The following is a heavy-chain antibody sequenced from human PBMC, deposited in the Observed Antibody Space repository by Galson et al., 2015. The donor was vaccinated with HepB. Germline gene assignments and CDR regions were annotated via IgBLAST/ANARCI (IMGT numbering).Heavy chain of an antibody. V-gene: IGHV3-21*01. J-gene: IGHJ4*02. Sequence: SLRLSCAASGFTFSSYNMNWVRQAPGKGLEWVSSITSSSSYVFYADSVKGRFSISRDNAKNSLYLQMNSLRAEDTAVYYCARSSGCSRSWYAGPADFDYWGQGTLVTVSS. CDR3: ARSSGCSRSWYAGPADFDY. CDR1: GFTFSSYN. D-gene: IGHD6-13*01. CDR2: ITSSSSYV.